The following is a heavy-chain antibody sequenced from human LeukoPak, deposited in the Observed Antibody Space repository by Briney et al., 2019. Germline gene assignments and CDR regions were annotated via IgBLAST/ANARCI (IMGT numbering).Heavy chain of an antibody. Sequence: SETLSLTCTGSGGSISSYYWSWLRQPPGKGLEWSGYIYYSGSTNYNPSLKSRVTISVDTSKTQFSLKLSSVTAADTAVYYCARGLRFSYLDYWGQGTLVTVSS. V-gene: IGHV4-59*01. CDR3: ARGLRFSYLDY. D-gene: IGHD3-16*01. CDR1: GGSISSYY. CDR2: IYYSGST. J-gene: IGHJ4*02.